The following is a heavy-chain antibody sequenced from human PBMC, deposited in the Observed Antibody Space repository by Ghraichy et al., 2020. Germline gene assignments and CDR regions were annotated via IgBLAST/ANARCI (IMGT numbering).Heavy chain of an antibody. CDR1: GGSISSSSYY. CDR2: IYYSGST. CDR3: ARQYYDFWSGDPDDAFDI. D-gene: IGHD3-3*01. J-gene: IGHJ3*02. Sequence: SETLSLTCTVSGGSISSSSYYWGWIRQPPGKGLEWIGSIYYSGSTYYNPSLKSRVTISVDTSKNQFSLKLSSVTAADTAVYYCARQYYDFWSGDPDDAFDIWGQGTMVTVSS. V-gene: IGHV4-39*01.